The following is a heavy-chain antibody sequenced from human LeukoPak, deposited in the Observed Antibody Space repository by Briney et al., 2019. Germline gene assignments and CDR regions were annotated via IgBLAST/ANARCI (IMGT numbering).Heavy chain of an antibody. Sequence: GGTLRLSCAASGFTFYTYGMHWVRQAPGKGLEYVSGIGPDGGTTYYANSVKGRFTISRDNSKYMLYLQMGSLTADDMAVYYCARGAQLTDYWGQGTLVSVSS. CDR1: GFTFYTYG. D-gene: IGHD6-13*01. CDR2: IGPDGGTT. J-gene: IGHJ4*02. V-gene: IGHV3-64*01. CDR3: ARGAQLTDY.